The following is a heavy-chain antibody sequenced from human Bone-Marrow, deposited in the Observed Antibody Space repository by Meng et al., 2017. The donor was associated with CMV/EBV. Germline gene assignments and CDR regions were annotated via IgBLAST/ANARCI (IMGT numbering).Heavy chain of an antibody. CDR1: VESLSAYS. J-gene: IGHJ3*02. CDR3: ARTYRRAFDI. Sequence: SETLSLTCAVYVESLSAYSWSWIRQPPGKGLEYIGEINHSGSTNYNPSLKSRLTMSIDTSKNQFSLKLTSVTAADTAVYYCARTYRRAFDIWGQGTMVTVSS. D-gene: IGHD1-1*01. CDR2: INHSGST. V-gene: IGHV4-34*01.